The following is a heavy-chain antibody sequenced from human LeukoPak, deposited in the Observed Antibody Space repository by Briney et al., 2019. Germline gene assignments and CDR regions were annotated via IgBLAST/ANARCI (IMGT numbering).Heavy chain of an antibody. J-gene: IGHJ2*01. D-gene: IGHD3-10*01. Sequence: SETLSLTCTVSGGSISSGDYYWSWIRQPPGKGLEWIGYIYYSGSTYYNPSLKSRVTISVGTSKNQFSLKLSSVTAADTAVYYCARDRYGSGSFDLWGRGTLVTVSS. CDR3: ARDRYGSGSFDL. CDR1: GGSISSGDYY. V-gene: IGHV4-30-4*01. CDR2: IYYSGST.